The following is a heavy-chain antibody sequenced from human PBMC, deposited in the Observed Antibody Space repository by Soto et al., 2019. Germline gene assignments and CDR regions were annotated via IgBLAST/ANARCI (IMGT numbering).Heavy chain of an antibody. V-gene: IGHV4-30-4*01. J-gene: IGHJ3*02. CDR1: GDSINSGPYY. D-gene: IGHD1-20*01. CDR2: IHRSGST. CDR3: ARTLTGTDEGAFEN. Sequence: SETLSLTCTVSGDSINSGPYYWRWIRPPPGKGLEWIGYIHRSGSTYDIPSLESRLTISVDTSKNQISLRLTSVTAADTAVYFCARTLTGTDEGAFENWGRGTMVTVSS.